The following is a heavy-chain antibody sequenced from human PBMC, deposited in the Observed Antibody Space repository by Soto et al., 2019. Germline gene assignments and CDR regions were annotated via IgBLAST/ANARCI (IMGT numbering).Heavy chain of an antibody. CDR2: ISGSGGST. D-gene: IGHD6-25*01. CDR3: AKEGQRMGGGYFDY. J-gene: IGHJ4*02. CDR1: GFTFSSYW. Sequence: PGGSLRLSCAASGFTFSSYWMHCVRQAPGKGLEWVSAISGSGGSTYYADSVKGRFTISRDNSKNTLYLQMNSLRAEDTAVYYCAKEGQRMGGGYFDYWGQGTLVTVSS. V-gene: IGHV3-23*01.